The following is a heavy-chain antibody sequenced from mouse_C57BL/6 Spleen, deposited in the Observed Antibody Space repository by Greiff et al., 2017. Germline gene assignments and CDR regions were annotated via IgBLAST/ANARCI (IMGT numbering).Heavy chain of an antibody. CDR3: ARGYDYDPRDYAMDY. Sequence: QVQLQQSGAELARPGASVKMSCKASGYTFTSYTMHWVKQRPGQGLEWIGYINPSSGYTKYNQKFKDKATLTADKSSSTAYMQLSSLTSEGSAVYYCARGYDYDPRDYAMDYWGQGTSVTVSS. CDR1: GYTFTSYT. V-gene: IGHV1-4*01. CDR2: INPSSGYT. D-gene: IGHD2-4*01. J-gene: IGHJ4*01.